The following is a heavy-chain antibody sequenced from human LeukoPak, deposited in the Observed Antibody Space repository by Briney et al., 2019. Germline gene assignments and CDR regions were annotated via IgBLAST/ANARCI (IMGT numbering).Heavy chain of an antibody. V-gene: IGHV3-30-3*01. CDR2: ISNDGTNK. Sequence: GGSLRLSCSASGFTFNSYAMHRVRQAPGKGLEGGAVISNDGTNKYYAASVKGRFTRSRDNSKNTLYLEMNGLRAEDTAVYYCARDRRPGSYGHGSDYYYYGMDFWGQGTTVTVSS. J-gene: IGHJ6*02. CDR3: ARDRRPGSYGHGSDYYYYGMDF. D-gene: IGHD2-2*01. CDR1: GFTFNSYA.